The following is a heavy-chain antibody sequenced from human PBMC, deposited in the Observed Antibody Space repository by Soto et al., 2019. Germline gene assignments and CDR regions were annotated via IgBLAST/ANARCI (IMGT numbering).Heavy chain of an antibody. V-gene: IGHV3-30*18. CDR1: GFTFSSYG. J-gene: IGHJ4*02. Sequence: GGSLRLSCAASGFTFSSYGMHWVRQAPGKGLEWVAVISYDGSNKYYADSVKGRFTISRDNSENTLYLQMNSLRAEDTAVYYCAKLAHHGGTPDYWGQGTLVTVSS. CDR2: ISYDGSNK. CDR3: AKLAHHGGTPDY. D-gene: IGHD1-1*01.